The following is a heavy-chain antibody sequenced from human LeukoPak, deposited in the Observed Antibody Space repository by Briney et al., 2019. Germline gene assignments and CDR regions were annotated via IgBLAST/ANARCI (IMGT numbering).Heavy chain of an antibody. CDR1: GFTFSSYW. D-gene: IGHD5-24*01. CDR3: ARDGYNSDAFDI. J-gene: IGHJ3*02. CDR2: INTDGSST. V-gene: IGHV3-74*01. Sequence: GGSLRLSCAASGFTFSSYWMHWVRHAPGKGLVWVSRINTDGSSTSYADSVKGRFTISRDNAKNTLYLQMNSLRAEDTAVYYCARDGYNSDAFDIWGQGTMVTVSS.